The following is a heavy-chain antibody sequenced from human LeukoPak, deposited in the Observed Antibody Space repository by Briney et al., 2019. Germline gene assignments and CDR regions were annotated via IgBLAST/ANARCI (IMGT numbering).Heavy chain of an antibody. CDR1: GFTLSRNW. V-gene: IGHV3-7*01. CDR2: IKADSSEK. J-gene: IGHJ3*01. CDR3: ARDPGYSEFDV. Sequence: PGGSLRLSCIAAGFTLSRNWTSWVRQVPGKWPEFVANIKADSSEKSHVDFVKGRFTISRDNVKNSVSLQMNSLRVEGTAMYYCARDPGYSEFDVWGQGIMVIVSS. D-gene: IGHD4-11*01.